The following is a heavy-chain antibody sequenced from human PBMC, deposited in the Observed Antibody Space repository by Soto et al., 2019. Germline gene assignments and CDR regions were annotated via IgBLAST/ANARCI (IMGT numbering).Heavy chain of an antibody. CDR2: IIPIFGTA. V-gene: IGHV1-69*01. J-gene: IGHJ3*02. Sequence: QVQLVQSGAEVKKPGSSVKVSCKASGGTFSSYAISWVRQAPGQWLEWMGGIIPIFGTANYAQKFQGRVTITADESTSTAYMELSSLRSEDTAVYYCARPGDSSGWYKGAFDIWGQGTMVTVSS. D-gene: IGHD6-19*01. CDR3: ARPGDSSGWYKGAFDI. CDR1: GGTFSSYA.